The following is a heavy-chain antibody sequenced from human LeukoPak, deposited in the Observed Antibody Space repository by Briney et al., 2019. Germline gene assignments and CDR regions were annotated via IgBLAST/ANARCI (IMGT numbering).Heavy chain of an antibody. D-gene: IGHD3-10*01. CDR1: GFTFSDYY. J-gene: IGHJ4*02. V-gene: IGHV3-11*04. CDR2: ISSSGSTI. CDR3: ARHYLISSGSYYQGIFDY. Sequence: AGGSLRLSCAASGFTFSDYYMSWIRQAPGKGLEWVSYISSSGSTIYYADSVKGRFTISRDNAKNSLYLQMNSLRAEDTAVYYCARHYLISSGSYYQGIFDYWGQGTLVTVSS.